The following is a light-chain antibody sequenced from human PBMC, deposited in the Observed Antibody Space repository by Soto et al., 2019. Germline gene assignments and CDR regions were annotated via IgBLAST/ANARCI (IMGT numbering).Light chain of an antibody. Sequence: DIVMTQSPDSLAVSLGERATINCKSSQSVLYSSNNKNYLTWYQQKPGQPPKLLIYWASTRESGVPDRFSGSRSWKEFTRTIRRREAGGVAVYYCQQYYSTPLTFGGGTKVEIK. CDR2: WAS. V-gene: IGKV4-1*01. J-gene: IGKJ4*01. CDR1: QSVLYSSNNKNY. CDR3: QQYYSTPLT.